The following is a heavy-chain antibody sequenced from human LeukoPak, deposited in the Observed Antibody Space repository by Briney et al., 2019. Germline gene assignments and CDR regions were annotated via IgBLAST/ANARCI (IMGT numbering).Heavy chain of an antibody. D-gene: IGHD4-17*01. V-gene: IGHV4-59*01. Sequence: SETLSLTCTVSGGSISSYYWSWIRQPPGKGLEWIGYIYYSGSTNYNPSPKSRVTISVDTSKNQFSLKLSSVTAADTAVYYCARAADYGAPDYWGQGTLVTVSS. CDR2: IYYSGST. J-gene: IGHJ4*02. CDR1: GGSISSYY. CDR3: ARAADYGAPDY.